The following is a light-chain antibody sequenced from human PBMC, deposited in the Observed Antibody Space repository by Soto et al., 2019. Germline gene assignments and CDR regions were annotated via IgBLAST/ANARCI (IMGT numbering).Light chain of an antibody. V-gene: IGKV1-5*01. CDR3: QHDKSYGT. CDR2: DAS. J-gene: IGKJ4*02. Sequence: DIQMTQSPSTPSGPVLDRVTITCRASQAIIRWLAWYQQKPGKAPRLLIDDASSLESGAPSSCSGSGSGTEFTLTISRLQADDVASYYWQHDKSYGTFGGGTKVDIK. CDR1: QAIIRW.